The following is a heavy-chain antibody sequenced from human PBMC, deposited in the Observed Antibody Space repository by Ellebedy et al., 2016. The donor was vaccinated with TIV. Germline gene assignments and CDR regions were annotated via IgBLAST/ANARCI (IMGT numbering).Heavy chain of an antibody. V-gene: IGHV3-20*04. CDR2: ISWNGGNT. CDR1: GSTFNDYG. Sequence: GESLKISCAASGSTFNDYGMSWVRQGPGKGLEWVSGISWNGGNTAYADSVKGRFTISRDHAKNSLYLQMNSLRAEDTAFYYCVRGLSFGGLSPPYYFDYWGQGTLVTVSS. CDR3: VRGLSFGGLSPPYYFDY. J-gene: IGHJ4*02. D-gene: IGHD3-10*01.